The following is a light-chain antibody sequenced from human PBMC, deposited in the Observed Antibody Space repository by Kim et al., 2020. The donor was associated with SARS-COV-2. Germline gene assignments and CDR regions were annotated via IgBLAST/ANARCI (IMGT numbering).Light chain of an antibody. J-gene: IGKJ4*01. Sequence: DIVMTQSPLSLPVTPGEPASISCRSSQSLLHSNGYNLLDWYLQKPGQSPQLLIYLGSNRASGVPDRFSDSGSGTDYTLKISRVEAEDVGVYYCMQALQTPLTFGGGTKVDIK. CDR1: QSLLHSNGYNL. CDR3: MQALQTPLT. V-gene: IGKV2-28*01. CDR2: LGS.